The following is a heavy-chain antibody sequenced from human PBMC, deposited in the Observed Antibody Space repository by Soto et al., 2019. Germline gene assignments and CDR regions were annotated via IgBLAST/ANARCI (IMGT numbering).Heavy chain of an antibody. D-gene: IGHD3-10*01. CDR1: GFTFSSYG. V-gene: IGHV3-30*18. CDR3: AKVDGSGSYGDDY. Sequence: QVQLVESGGGVVQPGRSLRLSCAASGFTFSSYGMHWVRQAPGKGLEWVAVISYDGSNKYYADSVKGRFTISRDNSKNTLYRQRNSLRAEDTAVYYCAKVDGSGSYGDDYWGQGNLVTVSS. J-gene: IGHJ4*02. CDR2: ISYDGSNK.